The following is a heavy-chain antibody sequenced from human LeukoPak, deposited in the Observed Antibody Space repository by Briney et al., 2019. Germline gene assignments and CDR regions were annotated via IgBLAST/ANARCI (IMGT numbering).Heavy chain of an antibody. CDR1: GGSISSYY. V-gene: IGHV4-59*01. J-gene: IGHJ3*02. CDR3: ARTTYYYDSSGYYFSAFDI. CDR2: IYYSGST. Sequence: SETLSLTCTVSGGSISSYYWSWIRQPPGKGLEWIGYIYYSGSTNYNPSLMSRVTISVDTSKNQFSLKLSSVTAADTAVYYCARTTYYYDSSGYYFSAFDIWGQGTMVTVSS. D-gene: IGHD3-22*01.